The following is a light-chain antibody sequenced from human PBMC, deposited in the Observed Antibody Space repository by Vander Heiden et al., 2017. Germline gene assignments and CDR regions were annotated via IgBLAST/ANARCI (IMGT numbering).Light chain of an antibody. CDR2: AAS. V-gene: IGKV1-39*01. J-gene: IGKJ3*01. CDR1: QSISSY. CDR3: QQNDSNPQVT. Sequence: DIQMTQSPSSLSASVGDRVTITCRASQSISSYLNWYQQKPGKAPKLLIYAASSLQSGVPSRFSGSGYGTDFTLTISSRQPEDFASYYCQQNDSNPQVTFGHGTKVDIK.